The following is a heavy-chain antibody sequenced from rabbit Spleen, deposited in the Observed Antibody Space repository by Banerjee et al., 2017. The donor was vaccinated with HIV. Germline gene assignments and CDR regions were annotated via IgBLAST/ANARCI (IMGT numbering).Heavy chain of an antibody. CDR1: GVSFNDKDV. CDR3: ARDTSSSFSSYGMDL. J-gene: IGHJ6*01. Sequence: QEQLVESGGDLVKPEGSLTLTCKASGVSFNDKDVMSWVRQAPGKGLEWIGCISAATSTTWYANWAKGRFTISKTSSTTVTLQMTSLTAADTATYFCARDTSSSFSSYGMDLWGPGTLVTVS. V-gene: IGHV1S45*01. D-gene: IGHD1-1*01. CDR2: ISAATSTT.